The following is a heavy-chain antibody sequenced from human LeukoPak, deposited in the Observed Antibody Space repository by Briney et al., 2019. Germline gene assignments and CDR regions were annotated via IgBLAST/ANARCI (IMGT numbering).Heavy chain of an antibody. D-gene: IGHD3-10*01. J-gene: IGHJ4*02. CDR2: IYSGGST. Sequence: RGSLRLSCAASGFTVSSNYRSWVRQSPGKGLEWVSFIYSGGSTYYADSLKGRFTISRNNSKNTLYLQMTRLRAEDTAVYYCVREVRGRYGSGSYYNDYWGQGTLVTVSS. CDR3: VREVRGRYGSGSYYNDY. V-gene: IGHV3-53*04. CDR1: GFTVSSNY.